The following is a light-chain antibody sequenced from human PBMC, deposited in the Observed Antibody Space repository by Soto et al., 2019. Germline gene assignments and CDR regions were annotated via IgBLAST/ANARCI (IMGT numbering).Light chain of an antibody. J-gene: IGKJ5*01. Sequence: EIVMTQSPATLSVSPGERATLSCRASQSVSINLAWYQQKPGQAPRLLIYGASTRATGIPARFSGSGSGTEFTLTISSLQSEDFAVYHCQQYNNWPITFGQGTRLE. CDR3: QQYNNWPIT. CDR2: GAS. CDR1: QSVSIN. V-gene: IGKV3-15*01.